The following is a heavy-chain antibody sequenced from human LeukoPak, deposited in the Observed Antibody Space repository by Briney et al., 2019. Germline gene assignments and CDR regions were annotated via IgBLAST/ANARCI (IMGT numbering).Heavy chain of an antibody. CDR2: IWYNGSKK. CDR3: ARGSHESAAALDY. V-gene: IGHV3-33*08. D-gene: IGHD6-13*01. J-gene: IGHJ4*02. Sequence: GGSLRLSCAASGFTFRTYGMHWVRQAPGKGLEWVAVIWYNGSKKYYADSVKGRFTISRDNSKNTMYLQMESLRADDTAVYYCARGSHESAAALDYWGRGTLVSVSS. CDR1: GFTFRTYG.